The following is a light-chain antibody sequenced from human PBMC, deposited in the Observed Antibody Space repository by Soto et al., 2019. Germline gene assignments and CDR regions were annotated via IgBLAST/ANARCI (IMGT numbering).Light chain of an antibody. Sequence: DIQMTQSPSTLSASVGDRVIITCRASQSISSWLAWYQQKPGKAPKLLIYKASSLESGVPSRLSGSGSGAEFKLTISSMQPDDLETDYCQQYKSYPVTFGGGTKVEIK. V-gene: IGKV1-5*03. CDR3: QQYKSYPVT. J-gene: IGKJ4*01. CDR2: KAS. CDR1: QSISSW.